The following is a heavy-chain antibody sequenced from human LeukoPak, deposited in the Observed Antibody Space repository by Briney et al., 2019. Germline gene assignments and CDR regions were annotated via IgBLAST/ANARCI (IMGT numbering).Heavy chain of an antibody. J-gene: IGHJ6*02. D-gene: IGHD2-2*01. CDR1: GGSISSYY. CDR2: ISSSGSTI. Sequence: LSLTCTVSGGSISSYYVSWIRQPPEKGLEWVSYISSSGSTIYYADSVKGRFTISSDNAKNSLYLQMNSLRAEDTAVYYCARDSYCSSTICYPDYYGMDVWGQGTTVTVSS. V-gene: IGHV3-11*01. CDR3: ARDSYCSSTICYPDYYGMDV.